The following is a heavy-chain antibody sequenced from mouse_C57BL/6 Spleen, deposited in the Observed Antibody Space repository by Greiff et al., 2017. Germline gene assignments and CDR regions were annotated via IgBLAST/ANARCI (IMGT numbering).Heavy chain of an antibody. CDR1: GFTFSDYY. D-gene: IGHD1-1*01. J-gene: IGHJ1*03. CDR2: INYDGSST. V-gene: IGHV5-16*01. Sequence: EVKLVESEGGLVQPGSSMKLSCTASGFTFSDYYMAWVRQVPEKGLEWVANINYDGSSTYYLDSLKSRFIISRDNAKNILYLQMSSLKSEDTATYYCAREPLRYWYFDVWGTGTTVTVSS. CDR3: AREPLRYWYFDV.